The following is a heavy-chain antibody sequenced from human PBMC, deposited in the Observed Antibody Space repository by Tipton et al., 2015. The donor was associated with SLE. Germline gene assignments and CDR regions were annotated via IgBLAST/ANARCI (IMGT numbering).Heavy chain of an antibody. V-gene: IGHV4-59*01. CDR3: ARDRITIFGVVLDL. CDR1: GGSFSGYY. CDR2: IYYSGST. J-gene: IGHJ2*01. D-gene: IGHD3-3*01. Sequence: TLSLTCAVYGGSFSGYYWSWIRQPPGKGLEWIGYIYYSGSTNYNPSLKSRVTISVDTSKNQFSLKLSSVTAADTAVYYCARDRITIFGVVLDLWGRGTLVTVSS.